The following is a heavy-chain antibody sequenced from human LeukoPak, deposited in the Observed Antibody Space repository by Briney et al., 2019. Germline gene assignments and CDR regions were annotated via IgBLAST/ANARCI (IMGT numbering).Heavy chain of an antibody. CDR2: IYHSGST. CDR3: ARGMTRGYSGYDLIAVAGEFDY. CDR1: GYSISSGYY. J-gene: IGHJ4*02. V-gene: IGHV4-38-2*02. Sequence: SETLSLTCTVSGYSISSGYYWGWIRQPPGKGLEWIGSIYHSGSTYYNPSLKSRVTISVDTSKNQFSLKLSSVTAADTAVYYCARGMTRGYSGYDLIAVAGEFDYWGQGTLVTVSS. D-gene: IGHD5-12*01.